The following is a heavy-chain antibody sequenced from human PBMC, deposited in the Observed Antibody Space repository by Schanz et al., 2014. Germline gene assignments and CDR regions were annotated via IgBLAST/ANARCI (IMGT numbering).Heavy chain of an antibody. V-gene: IGHV1-18*01. D-gene: IGHD5-18*01. J-gene: IGHJ3*02. Sequence: QVQLVQSWAEVKGPGASVKVSCKASGYTFTSHGISWVRQAPGQGLEWMGWITAYNGDTNYAQTLQGRITLTTDTATSTAYMELRSLRSDDTALYYCTRGGYSYALSAFDIWGQGTMVTVSS. CDR3: TRGGYSYALSAFDI. CDR1: GYTFTSHG. CDR2: ITAYNGDT.